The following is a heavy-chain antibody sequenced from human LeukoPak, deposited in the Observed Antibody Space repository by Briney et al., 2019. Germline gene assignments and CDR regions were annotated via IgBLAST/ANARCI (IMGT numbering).Heavy chain of an antibody. D-gene: IGHD2-2*01. Sequence: SETLSLTCTVSGGSISSYYWSWLRQPAGKGLEWFGRIYTSGSTNYNPSLKSRVTMSVDTSKNQFSLKLSSVTAADTAVYYCARLNCSSTSCRYYYYYYYYMDVWGKGTTVTVSS. CDR2: IYTSGST. J-gene: IGHJ6*03. CDR1: GGSISSYY. CDR3: ARLNCSSTSCRYYYYYYYYMDV. V-gene: IGHV4-4*07.